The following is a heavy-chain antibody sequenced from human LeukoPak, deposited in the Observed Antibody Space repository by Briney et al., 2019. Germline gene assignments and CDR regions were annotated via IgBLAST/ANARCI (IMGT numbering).Heavy chain of an antibody. D-gene: IGHD5-12*01. CDR1: GFTVSSNY. CDR3: ARDPHSGNPLTDY. CDR2: IYQSGST. V-gene: IGHV4-4*02. Sequence: GSLRLSCAASGFTVSSNYMSWVRQPPGKGLEWIGEIYQSGSTNYSPSLKSRVTISVDKSKNQVSLKLSSVTAADTAVYYCARDPHSGNPLTDYWGQGTLVTVSS. J-gene: IGHJ4*02.